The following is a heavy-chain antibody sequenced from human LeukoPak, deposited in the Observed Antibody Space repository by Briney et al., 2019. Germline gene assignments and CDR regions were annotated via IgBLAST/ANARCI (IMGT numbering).Heavy chain of an antibody. CDR1: GFTFSSYW. V-gene: IGHV3-7*03. D-gene: IGHD6-13*01. CDR3: ACSRTFDY. J-gene: IGHJ4*02. Sequence: GGSLRLSCAGSGFTFSSYWMTWVRQAPGKGLEWVANIKQDGSEKYYVDSVKGRFTISRDNAKNSLYLQMNSLRAEDTAVYYCACSRTFDYWGQGTLVTVSS. CDR2: IKQDGSEK.